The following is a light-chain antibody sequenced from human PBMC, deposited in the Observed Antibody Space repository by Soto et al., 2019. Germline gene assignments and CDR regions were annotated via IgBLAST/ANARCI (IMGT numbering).Light chain of an antibody. CDR3: QQYNSYPYT. CDR2: DAS. Sequence: DIQMTQSPSTLSASVGDRVTLTCRASQSISGWLAWYQQKPGKAPKLLMSDASSLESGVPSRFSGRGSGTEFTLTISSLQPDDVATYYCQQYNSYPYTFGQGTKLEIK. J-gene: IGKJ2*01. V-gene: IGKV1-5*01. CDR1: QSISGW.